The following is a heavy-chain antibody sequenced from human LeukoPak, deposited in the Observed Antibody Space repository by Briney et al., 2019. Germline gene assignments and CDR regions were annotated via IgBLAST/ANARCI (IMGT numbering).Heavy chain of an antibody. Sequence: GASVKVSCKASGYTFTGYYMHWVRQAPGQGLEWMGWINPNSGGTNYAQKFQGRVTMTRDTSISTAYMELSRLRSDDTAVYYCARGTYYDILTGYTSLNDAFDIWGQGTMVTVSS. CDR2: INPNSGGT. CDR1: GYTFTGYY. D-gene: IGHD3-9*01. J-gene: IGHJ3*02. CDR3: ARGTYYDILTGYTSLNDAFDI. V-gene: IGHV1-2*02.